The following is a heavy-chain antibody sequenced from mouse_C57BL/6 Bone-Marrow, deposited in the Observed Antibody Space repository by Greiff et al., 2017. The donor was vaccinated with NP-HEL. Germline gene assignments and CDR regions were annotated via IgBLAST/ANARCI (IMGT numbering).Heavy chain of an antibody. V-gene: IGHV3-6*01. CDR2: ISYDGSN. D-gene: IGHD2-5*01. CDR1: VYSITSGYY. CDR3: GSNSNYEAY. J-gene: IGHJ3*01. Sequence: EVKLMESGPGLVKPSQSLSLTCSVTVYSITSGYYWNWIRQFPGNKLEWMGYISYDGSNNYNPSLKNRISITRDTSKNQFFLKLNSVTTEDTATYYCGSNSNYEAYWGQGTLVTVSA.